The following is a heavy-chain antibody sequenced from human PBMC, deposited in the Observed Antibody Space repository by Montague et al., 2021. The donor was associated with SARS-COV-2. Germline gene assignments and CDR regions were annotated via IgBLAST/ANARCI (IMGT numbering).Heavy chain of an antibody. CDR3: ARAVTTGSDWFDP. J-gene: IGHJ5*02. V-gene: IGHV4-59*11. D-gene: IGHD4-17*01. CDR2: VNYGGST. CDR1: GGSISSHY. Sequence: SETLSLTCTVSGGSISSHYWSWIRQPPGKGLEWIGYVNYGGSTNYNPSLKSRVSISLDTSKNQFSLRLNSVTAADTAVYYCARAVTTGSDWFDPWGQGTLVIVSS.